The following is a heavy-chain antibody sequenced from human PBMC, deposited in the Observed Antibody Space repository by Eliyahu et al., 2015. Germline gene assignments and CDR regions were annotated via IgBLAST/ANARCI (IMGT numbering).Heavy chain of an antibody. J-gene: IGHJ4*02. CDR3: AKDNGGSYYEYFDY. D-gene: IGHD1-26*01. V-gene: IGHV3-30*18. CDR1: GFXFXSYG. Sequence: QVQLVESGGGVVQPGRSLRLSCAASGFXFXSYGMHWVRQAPGKGLEWVAVISYDGSNKYYADSVKGRFTISRDNSKNTLYLQMNSLRAEDTAVYYCAKDNGGSYYEYFDYWGQGTLVTVSS. CDR2: ISYDGSNK.